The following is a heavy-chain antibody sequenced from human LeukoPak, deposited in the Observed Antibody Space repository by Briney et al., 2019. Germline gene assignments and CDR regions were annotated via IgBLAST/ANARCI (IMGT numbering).Heavy chain of an antibody. J-gene: IGHJ4*02. V-gene: IGHV3-7*03. D-gene: IGHD3-10*01. CDR3: ARGTYYYGSGSPETGY. CDR1: GFTLSGYW. CDR2: KKQDGSEK. Sequence: GGSLRLSFVASGFTLSGYWMSWVRQAPGKGLEWMAKKKQDGSEKYYVDSVKGRFTISRDNAKNSLYLQMNSLRAEDTAVYYCARGTYYYGSGSPETGYWGQGTLVTVSS.